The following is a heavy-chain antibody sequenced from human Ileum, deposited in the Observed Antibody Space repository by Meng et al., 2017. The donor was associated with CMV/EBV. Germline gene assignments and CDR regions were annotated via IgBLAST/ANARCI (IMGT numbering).Heavy chain of an antibody. Sequence: SVKVSCKASGGTFSSYTISWVRQAPGQGPEWMGRIIPILGIANYAQKFQGRVTITADKSTSTAYMELSSLRSEDTAVYYCARDRNSAAAGYYFDYWGQGTLVTVSS. D-gene: IGHD6-13*01. V-gene: IGHV1-69*04. CDR1: GGTFSSYT. CDR2: IIPILGIA. CDR3: ARDRNSAAAGYYFDY. J-gene: IGHJ4*02.